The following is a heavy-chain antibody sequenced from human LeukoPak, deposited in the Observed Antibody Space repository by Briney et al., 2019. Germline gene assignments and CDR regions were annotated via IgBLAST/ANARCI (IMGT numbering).Heavy chain of an antibody. Sequence: ASVKVSCKASGYTFTSYGISWVRQAPGQGLEWMGWISAYNGNTNYAQKLQGRVTMTTDTSTSTAYMELRSLRSDDTAVYYCASGYSSSWYGTRFDYWGQRTLVTVSS. CDR3: ASGYSSSWYGTRFDY. CDR1: GYTFTSYG. D-gene: IGHD6-13*01. V-gene: IGHV1-18*01. CDR2: ISAYNGNT. J-gene: IGHJ4*02.